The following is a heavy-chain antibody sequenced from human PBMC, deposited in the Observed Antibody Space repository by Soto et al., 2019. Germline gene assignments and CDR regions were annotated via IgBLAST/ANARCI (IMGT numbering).Heavy chain of an antibody. CDR2: ISAYNGNT. CDR3: ASDNAVRGVISDY. Sequence: QVQLVQSGAEVKKPGASVKVSCKASGYTFTSYGISWVRQAPGQGLEWMGWISAYNGNTNYAQKLQGRVTMTTDTPTSTAYMQLRSPGSDDTAGYYWASDNAVRGVISDYWGQGTLVTVSS. D-gene: IGHD3-10*01. V-gene: IGHV1-18*01. CDR1: GYTFTSYG. J-gene: IGHJ4*02.